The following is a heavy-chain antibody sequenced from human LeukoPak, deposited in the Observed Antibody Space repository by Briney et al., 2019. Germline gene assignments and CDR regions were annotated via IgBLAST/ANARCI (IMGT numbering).Heavy chain of an antibody. V-gene: IGHV3-21*01. D-gene: IGHD3-22*01. CDR2: ISSSSSYI. Sequence: PGGSLRLSCAASGFTFSDYYMSWVRQAPGKGLEWVSSISSSSSYIYYADSVKGRFTISRDNAKNSLYLQMNSLRAEDTAVYYCAREYYDSSGYYYPLFDYWGQGTLVTVSS. CDR1: GFTFSDYY. CDR3: AREYYDSSGYYYPLFDY. J-gene: IGHJ4*02.